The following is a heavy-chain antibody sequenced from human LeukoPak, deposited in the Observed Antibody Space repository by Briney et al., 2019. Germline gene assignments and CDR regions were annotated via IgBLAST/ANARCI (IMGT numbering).Heavy chain of an antibody. V-gene: IGHV3-30*18. CDR3: AKINNVDDF. Sequence: GGSLRLSCAASGLTLSIFGIHWVRQAPGKGLEWVAAISPDGNKEYYTESVKGRFTVSRDNSNNMIYLQINSLRGEDSAVYYCAKINNVDDFWGQGTLVTVSS. CDR2: ISPDGNKE. D-gene: IGHD1/OR15-1a*01. J-gene: IGHJ4*02. CDR1: GLTLSIFG.